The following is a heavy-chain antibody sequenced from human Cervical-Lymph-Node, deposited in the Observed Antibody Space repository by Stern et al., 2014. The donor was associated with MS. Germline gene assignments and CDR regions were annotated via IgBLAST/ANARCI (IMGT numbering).Heavy chain of an antibody. CDR2: IIPTFGSA. CDR1: GGTFSTYA. V-gene: IGHV1-69*18. D-gene: IGHD2-8*02. J-gene: IGHJ5*02. CDR3: AREFRGLVVSPSNWFDA. Sequence: QMQLVQSGAEVKQPGSSVKVSCKASGGTFSTYAISWVRQAPGQGLEWMGRIIPTFGSAHNAQKFQGRVTISADESSSTAYLELSSLKSDDTAVYYCAREFRGLVVSPSNWFDAWGQGTLVTVSS.